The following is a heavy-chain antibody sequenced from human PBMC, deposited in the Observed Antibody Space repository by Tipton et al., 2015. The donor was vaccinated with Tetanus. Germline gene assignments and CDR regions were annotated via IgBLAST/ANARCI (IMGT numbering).Heavy chain of an antibody. CDR1: GYNFNLYW. Sequence: QLVQSGTEVKKPGESLKISCQGSGYNFNLYWIGWVRQVPGKGLEWLGSIYPGDSYSTYSPSFEGQVTISVDRSIDTAYLQWSSLKASDTAIYYCARPLTSVAFGGFAFDVWGQGTLVTVSS. CDR2: IYPGDSYS. J-gene: IGHJ3*01. CDR3: ARPLTSVAFGGFAFDV. V-gene: IGHV5-51*01. D-gene: IGHD3-16*01.